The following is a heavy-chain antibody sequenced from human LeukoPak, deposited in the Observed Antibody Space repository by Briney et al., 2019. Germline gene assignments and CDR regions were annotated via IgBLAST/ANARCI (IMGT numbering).Heavy chain of an antibody. CDR2: INHSGST. J-gene: IGHJ6*03. CDR1: GGSFSGYY. D-gene: IGHD2-2*02. V-gene: IGHV4-34*01. Sequence: PSETLSLTCAVYGGSFSGYYWSWIRQPPGKGLEWIGEINHSGSTNYNPSLKSRVNISVDTSKNQFSLKLSSVTAADTAVYYCARLPGYCSSTSCYTSPYYYYYYMDVWGKGTTVTVSS. CDR3: ARLPGYCSSTSCYTSPYYYYYYMDV.